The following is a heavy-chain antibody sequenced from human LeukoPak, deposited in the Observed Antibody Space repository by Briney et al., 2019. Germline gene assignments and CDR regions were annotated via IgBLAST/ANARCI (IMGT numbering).Heavy chain of an antibody. V-gene: IGHV1-69*13. D-gene: IGHD4-17*01. CDR3: ARLKDGDPYFDY. J-gene: IGHJ4*02. CDR1: GGTFSSYA. Sequence: ASVKVSCKASGGTFSSYAISWVRQAPGQGLEWMGGFIPIFGTANYAQKFQGRVTITADESTSTAYMELSSLRSEDTAVYYCARLKDGDPYFDYWGQGTLVTVSS. CDR2: FIPIFGTA.